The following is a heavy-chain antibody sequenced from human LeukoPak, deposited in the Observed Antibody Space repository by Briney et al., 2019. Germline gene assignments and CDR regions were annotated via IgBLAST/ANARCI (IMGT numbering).Heavy chain of an antibody. CDR3: ARGPTISETGYFDY. V-gene: IGHV4-34*01. CDR2: INHRGDT. Sequence: SETLSLTCAVYGGSFSTYYRSWIRQSPGKGLEWIAEINHRGDTNYNPSVKSRVTISVDTSKNQFSLKVRSLTAADTAFYYCARGPTISETGYFDYWGQGTLVAVSS. CDR1: GGSFSTYY. D-gene: IGHD1-1*01. J-gene: IGHJ4*03.